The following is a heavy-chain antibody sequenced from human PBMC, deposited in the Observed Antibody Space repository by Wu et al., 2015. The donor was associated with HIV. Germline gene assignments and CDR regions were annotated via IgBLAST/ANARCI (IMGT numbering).Heavy chain of an antibody. D-gene: IGHD2-15*01. J-gene: IGHJ6*02. CDR3: AREPLFCTGGTCYSGFYYYGLDV. V-gene: IGHV1-18*03. Sequence: QVQLVQSGGEVKKPGASVKVSCKASGYTFSSFGITWVRQAPGQGLEWMGWINTYNGDTNYAQNLQGRVAMTTDTSTNTAYMELRSLRSDDMAVYYCAREPLFCTGGTCYSGFYYYGLDVWGQGTTVTVSS. CDR2: INTYNGDT. CDR1: GYTFSSFG.